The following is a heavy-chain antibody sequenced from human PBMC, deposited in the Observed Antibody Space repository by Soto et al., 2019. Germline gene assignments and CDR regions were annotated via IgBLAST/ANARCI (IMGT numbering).Heavy chain of an antibody. D-gene: IGHD2-15*01. V-gene: IGHV3-30*03. CDR3: ARDSVGQRAATLYDY. CDR2: ISCDGSNK. Sequence: GGSLRLSCAASGFTFSSYGMHWVRQAPGKGLEWVAYISCDGSNKYYADSVKGRFTISRDNSKNSLYLQMNSLRAEDTAVYYCARDSVGQRAATLYDYWGQGTLVTVSS. CDR1: GFTFSSYG. J-gene: IGHJ4*02.